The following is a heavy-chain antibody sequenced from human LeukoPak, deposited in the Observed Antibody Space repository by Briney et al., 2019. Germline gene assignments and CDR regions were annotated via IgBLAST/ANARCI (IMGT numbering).Heavy chain of an antibody. CDR1: GGSFSGYY. V-gene: IGHV4-34*01. Sequence: PSETLSLTCAVSGGSFSGYYWSWIRQPPGKGLEWIGEINHSGSTNYNPSLKSRVTISVDTSKNQFSLKLSSVTAADTAVYYCARGLPIRFLEWLLAPPFDYWGQGTLVTVSS. CDR3: ARGLPIRFLEWLLAPPFDY. J-gene: IGHJ4*02. D-gene: IGHD3-3*01. CDR2: INHSGST.